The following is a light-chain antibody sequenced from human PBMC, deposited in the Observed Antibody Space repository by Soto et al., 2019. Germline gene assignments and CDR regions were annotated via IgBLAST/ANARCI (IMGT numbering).Light chain of an antibody. CDR3: HQNYAGPYT. Sequence: EIVMTQSPATLSVSPGERATLSCRASQSVSSNVAWYQQIPGQTPRLLIYGASTRATGVPVRFSGSASGTEFTLTISGLQSEYFADYYCHQNYAGPYTFGQGTKLDIK. CDR2: GAS. CDR1: QSVSSN. J-gene: IGKJ2*01. V-gene: IGKV3-15*01.